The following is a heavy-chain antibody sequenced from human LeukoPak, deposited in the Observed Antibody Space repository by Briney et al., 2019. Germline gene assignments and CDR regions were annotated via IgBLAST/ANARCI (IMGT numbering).Heavy chain of an antibody. CDR3: ARDSGIMGYSYGFGY. V-gene: IGHV1-69*13. Sequence: ASVKVSCKASGGTFSSYAISWVRQAPGQGLEWMGGIIPIFGTANYAQKFQGRVTITADESTSTAYMGLSSLRSEDTAVYYCARDSGIMGYSYGFGYWGQGTLVTVSS. D-gene: IGHD5-18*01. J-gene: IGHJ4*02. CDR1: GGTFSSYA. CDR2: IIPIFGTA.